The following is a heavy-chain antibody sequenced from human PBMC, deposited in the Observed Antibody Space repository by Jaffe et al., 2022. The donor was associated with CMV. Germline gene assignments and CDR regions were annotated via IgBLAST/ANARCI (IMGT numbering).Heavy chain of an antibody. D-gene: IGHD3-10*01. CDR1: GFSFDDHA. CDR3: AKDPEKRLLWYFDL. J-gene: IGHJ2*01. Sequence: EVQLVESGGDLVQPGRSLRLSCAASGFSFDDHAMHWVRQAPGKGLEWVSGINWNGGTIGYAGSVKGRFTISRDNSKNSLYLQMNSLRPEDTALYYCAKDPEKRLLWYFDLWGRGTLVTVSS. V-gene: IGHV3-9*01. CDR2: INWNGGTI.